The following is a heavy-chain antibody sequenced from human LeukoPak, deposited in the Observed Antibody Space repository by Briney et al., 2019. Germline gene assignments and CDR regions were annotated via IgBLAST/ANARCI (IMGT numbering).Heavy chain of an antibody. V-gene: IGHV5-51*01. Sequence: GESLKISCKGSGYIFSTYWIGWVRQMPGKGLEWMGIIYPGDSDTKYSPSFQGQVTISADKSISTAYLQWSSLKASDTAMYYCARQHAGPYYFDYWGQGTLVTVSS. CDR2: IYPGDSDT. CDR3: ARQHAGPYYFDY. CDR1: GYIFSTYW. J-gene: IGHJ4*02.